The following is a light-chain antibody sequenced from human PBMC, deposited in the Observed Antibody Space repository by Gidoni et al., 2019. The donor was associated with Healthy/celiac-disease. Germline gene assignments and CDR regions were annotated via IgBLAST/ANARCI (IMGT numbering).Light chain of an antibody. V-gene: IGKV3-20*01. CDR3: QQYGSSPGFT. CDR2: GAS. CDR1: QSVSSSY. J-gene: IGKJ3*01. Sequence: LVLTQSPATLSLSPGERATLSCRASQSVSSSYLAWYQQKPGQAPRLLIYGASSRATGIPDRFSGSGSGTDFTLTISRLEPEDFAVYYCQQYGSSPGFTFGPGTKVDIK.